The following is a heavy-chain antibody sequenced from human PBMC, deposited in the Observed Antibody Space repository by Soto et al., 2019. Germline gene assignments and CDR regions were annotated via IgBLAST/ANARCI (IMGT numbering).Heavy chain of an antibody. Sequence: SETLSLTCTVSGGSISSGDYYWSWIRQPPGKGLEWIGYIYYSGSTYYNPSLKSRVTISVDTSKKQFSLKLSSVTAAETAGYSCARPPPSQSYGSVGNWFDTWGQGTLATVSP. CDR2: IYYSGST. J-gene: IGHJ5*02. CDR1: GGSISSGDYY. V-gene: IGHV4-30-4*01. D-gene: IGHD5-18*01. CDR3: ARPPPSQSYGSVGNWFDT.